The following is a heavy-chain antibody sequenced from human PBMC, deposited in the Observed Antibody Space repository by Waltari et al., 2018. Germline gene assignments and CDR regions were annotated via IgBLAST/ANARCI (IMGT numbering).Heavy chain of an antibody. CDR3: ARVPEDYDFWSLYFDY. J-gene: IGHJ4*02. Sequence: QVQLQESGPGLVKPSETLSLTCTVSGGSISSYYWSWIRQPPGKGLEWIGYIYYSGSTNYTPSRKSRVTISVDTSKNQFSLKLSSVTAADTAVYYCARVPEDYDFWSLYFDYWGQGTLVTVSS. CDR2: IYYSGST. D-gene: IGHD3-3*01. V-gene: IGHV4-59*01. CDR1: GGSISSYY.